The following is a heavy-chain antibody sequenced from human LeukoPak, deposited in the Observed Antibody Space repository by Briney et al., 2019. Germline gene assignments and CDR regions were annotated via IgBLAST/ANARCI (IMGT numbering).Heavy chain of an antibody. J-gene: IGHJ4*02. Sequence: GGSLRLSCAASGFTFSSYEMNGVGQAPGKGLEGVSYISSNGSTIYYADSVKGRFTISRDNAKNSLYLQMNSLRAEDTAVYYCARGRTGTDFDYWGQGTLVTVSS. CDR1: GFTFSSYE. D-gene: IGHD3/OR15-3a*01. CDR3: ARGRTGTDFDY. CDR2: ISSNGSTI. V-gene: IGHV3-48*03.